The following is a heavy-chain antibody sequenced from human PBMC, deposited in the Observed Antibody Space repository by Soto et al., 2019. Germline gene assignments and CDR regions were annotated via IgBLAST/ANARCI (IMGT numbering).Heavy chain of an antibody. CDR3: VRLEGLATISYYFDF. D-gene: IGHD3-9*01. V-gene: IGHV4-39*01. CDR1: DDSINSDKYY. Sequence: SETLSLTCSVSDDSINSDKYYWGWIRQPPGKGLEWIGSIYYRGNAYYNPSLQTRVTIPLDKSKSQFSLKLNSVTAADSAVYFCVRLEGLATISYYFDFWGPGALVTVSS. J-gene: IGHJ4*02. CDR2: IYYRGNA.